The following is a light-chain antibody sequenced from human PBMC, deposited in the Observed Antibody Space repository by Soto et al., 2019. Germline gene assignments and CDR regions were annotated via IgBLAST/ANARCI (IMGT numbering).Light chain of an antibody. CDR3: TSLSSSTSLYV. Sequence: QSALTQPASVSGSLGQSITISCTGTTRDIAGYNYISWDQQLPGKAPKLMIYQVTIRPSGISNRFSGSKSGNTASLTISGLQAEDEADYYCTSLSSSTSLYVFGTGTKVTVL. V-gene: IGLV2-14*01. CDR2: QVT. CDR1: TRDIAGYNY. J-gene: IGLJ1*01.